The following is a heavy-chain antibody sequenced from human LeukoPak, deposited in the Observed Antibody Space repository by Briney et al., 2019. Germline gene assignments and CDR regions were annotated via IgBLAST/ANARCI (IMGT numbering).Heavy chain of an antibody. D-gene: IGHD5-18*01. J-gene: IGHJ4*02. Sequence: PSETLSLTCTVSGGSISSSSYYWGWIRQPPGKGLEWIGSIYHSGSTYYNPSLKSRVTISVDTSKNQFSLKLSSVTAADTAVYYCARDGVRYGNAFDYWGQGTLVTVSS. CDR2: IYHSGST. CDR3: ARDGVRYGNAFDY. V-gene: IGHV4-39*07. CDR1: GGSISSSSYY.